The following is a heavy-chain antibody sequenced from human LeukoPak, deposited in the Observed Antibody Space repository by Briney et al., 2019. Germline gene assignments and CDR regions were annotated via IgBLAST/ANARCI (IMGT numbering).Heavy chain of an antibody. J-gene: IGHJ4*02. CDR2: ISYDGTKK. CDR3: AKERLNGWDYFDY. D-gene: IGHD6-19*01. Sequence: GRSLRLSCAASGFTFSSYGMHWVRQGPGKGLEWVALISYDGTKKYYADSVEGRFTIFRDNSKNTLYLQMNSLRPEDTAVYYCAKERLNGWDYFDYWGQGTLVTVSS. V-gene: IGHV3-30*18. CDR1: GFTFSSYG.